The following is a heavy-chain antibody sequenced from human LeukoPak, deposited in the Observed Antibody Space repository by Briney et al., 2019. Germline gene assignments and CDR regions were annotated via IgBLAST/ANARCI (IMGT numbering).Heavy chain of an antibody. Sequence: SETLSLTCTVSDVSISNYYWSWIRQPPGTGLEWIAYIDYRGSTTYNPSLKSRVTISVDTSRNQFSLKLSSVTAADTAVYYCARSRSGYSYDHAAFDIWGQGTMVTVSS. CDR2: IDYRGST. CDR3: ARSRSGYSYDHAAFDI. J-gene: IGHJ3*02. V-gene: IGHV4-59*01. D-gene: IGHD5-18*01. CDR1: DVSISNYY.